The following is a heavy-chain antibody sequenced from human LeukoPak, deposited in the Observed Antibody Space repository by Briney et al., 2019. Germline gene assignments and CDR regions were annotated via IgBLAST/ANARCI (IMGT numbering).Heavy chain of an antibody. Sequence: GASVKVSCKASGYTFTSYYMHWVRQAPGQGLEWMGIINPSGGSTSYAQKVQGRVTMTRDTSTSAVYMERSSLRSEDTAVYYCAREYCSGGSCYWYFDLWGRGTLVTVSS. CDR2: INPSGGST. J-gene: IGHJ2*01. V-gene: IGHV1-46*01. CDR1: GYTFTSYY. CDR3: AREYCSGGSCYWYFDL. D-gene: IGHD2-15*01.